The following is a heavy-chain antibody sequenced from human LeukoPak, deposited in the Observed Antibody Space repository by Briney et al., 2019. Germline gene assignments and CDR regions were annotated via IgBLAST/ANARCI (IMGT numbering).Heavy chain of an antibody. CDR2: ISWNSGTI. D-gene: IGHD2-15*01. Sequence: PGRSLRLSCAASGFTLADYAMHWVRQGPGKGLEWVSGISWNSGTIVYADSVKGRFTISRDNAKNSLYLQMNSLRSEDTALYYRVRIGGIITGYLDCWGQGTLVTVSS. V-gene: IGHV3-9*01. CDR1: GFTLADYA. J-gene: IGHJ4*02. CDR3: VRIGGIITGYLDC.